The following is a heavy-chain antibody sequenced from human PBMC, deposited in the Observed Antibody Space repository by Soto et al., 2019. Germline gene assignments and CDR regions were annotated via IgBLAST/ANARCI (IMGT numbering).Heavy chain of an antibody. CDR2: ISRSSSTI. Sequence: EVQLVESGGGLVQPGGSLRLSCAASGFTFSSYSMNWVRQAPGKGLEWVSYISRSSSTIYYADSVKGRFTTSRDNAKNTRYLQRNSRRAGDTAVYYCARQNREGSGGSCYSFGDHEALDIWGQGTMVTVSS. V-gene: IGHV3-48*01. CDR1: GFTFSSYS. J-gene: IGHJ3*02. D-gene: IGHD2-15*01. CDR3: ARQNREGSGGSCYSFGDHEALDI.